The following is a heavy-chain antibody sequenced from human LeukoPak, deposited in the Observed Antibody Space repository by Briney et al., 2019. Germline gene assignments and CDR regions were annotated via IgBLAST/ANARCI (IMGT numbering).Heavy chain of an antibody. CDR1: GYSFTSSW. Sequence: GEPLNFSCQGSGYSFTSSWIAGARKLHGKGLKWMGIIYPGDSDTRSSPSFQGPATISADTSTSTAYLEWSSLKASDTAIYYCARLSGGRLYCSGGSCYGPADYWGQGTLVTVSS. D-gene: IGHD2-15*01. CDR3: ARLSGGRLYCSGGSCYGPADY. J-gene: IGHJ4*02. V-gene: IGHV5-51*01. CDR2: IYPGDSDT.